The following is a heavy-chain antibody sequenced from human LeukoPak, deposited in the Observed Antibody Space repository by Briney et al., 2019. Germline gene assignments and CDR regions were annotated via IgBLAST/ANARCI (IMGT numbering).Heavy chain of an antibody. J-gene: IGHJ4*02. CDR1: GFTFSSYS. D-gene: IGHD5-12*01. CDR2: ISSSSSYI. CDR3: ARDASGYSGYEFDY. Sequence: PGGPLRLSCAASGFTFSSYSMNWVRQAPGKGLEWVSSISSSSSYIYYADSVKGRFTISRDNAKNSLYLQMNSLRAEDTAVYYCARDASGYSGYEFDYWGQGTLVTVSS. V-gene: IGHV3-21*01.